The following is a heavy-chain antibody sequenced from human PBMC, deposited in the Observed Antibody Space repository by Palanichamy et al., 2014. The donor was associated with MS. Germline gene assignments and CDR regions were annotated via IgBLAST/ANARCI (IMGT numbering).Heavy chain of an antibody. D-gene: IGHD6-19*01. CDR3: ARLGIAVAGTGSDY. V-gene: IGHV4-34*01. J-gene: IGHJ4*02. CDR1: WVLQWLL. Sequence: VQLQQWGGRTVEAFGDPVPHLRCLWWVLQWLLLELDPPAPRKGLEWIGEINHSGSTNYNPSLKSQVTISVDTSKNQFSLKLSSVTAADTAVYYCARLGIAVAGTGSDYWGQGTLVTVSS. CDR2: INHSGST.